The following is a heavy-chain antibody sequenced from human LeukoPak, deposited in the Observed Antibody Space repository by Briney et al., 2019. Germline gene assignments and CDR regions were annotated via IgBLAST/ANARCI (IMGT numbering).Heavy chain of an antibody. CDR2: IIPIFGTA. J-gene: IGHJ1*01. V-gene: IGHV1-69*13. Sequence: PVKVSCKASGGTFSSHAISWVRQAPGQGLEWMGGIIPIFGTAKYAQKFQGRVTITADESTSTAYMELSSLRSEDTAVYYCARDSSEFRSLIPHWGQGTLVTVSS. CDR3: ARDSSEFRSLIPH. D-gene: IGHD2-21*01. CDR1: GGTFSSHA.